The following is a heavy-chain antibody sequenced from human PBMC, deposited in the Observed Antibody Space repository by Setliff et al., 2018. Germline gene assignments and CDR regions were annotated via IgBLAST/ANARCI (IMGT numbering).Heavy chain of an antibody. D-gene: IGHD3-10*01. J-gene: IGHJ4*02. Sequence: GGSLRLSCAASGFTFSAYSMNWVRQDPGKGLEWLASINPAGSEKYYVNSVKGRFTISRDNAKNSLSLQMNSLRTEGTAVYYCFGAGTCSYWGQGTLVTVSS. CDR1: GFTFSAYS. CDR2: INPAGSEK. V-gene: IGHV3-7*01. CDR3: FGAGTCSY.